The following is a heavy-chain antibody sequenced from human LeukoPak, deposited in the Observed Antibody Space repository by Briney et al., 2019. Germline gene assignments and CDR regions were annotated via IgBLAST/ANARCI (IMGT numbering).Heavy chain of an antibody. V-gene: IGHV1-18*01. CDR1: GYTFTSYG. CDR3: ARDRVVRGIYKRTFDY. CDR2: ISAYNGNT. D-gene: IGHD3-10*01. J-gene: IGHJ4*02. Sequence: GASVKVSCKASGYTFTSYGISWVRQAPGQGLEWVGWISAYNGNTNYPQKLQGRVTMTTDTSTSTAYMELRSLRSDDTAVYYCARDRVVRGIYKRTFDYWGQGTLVTVSS.